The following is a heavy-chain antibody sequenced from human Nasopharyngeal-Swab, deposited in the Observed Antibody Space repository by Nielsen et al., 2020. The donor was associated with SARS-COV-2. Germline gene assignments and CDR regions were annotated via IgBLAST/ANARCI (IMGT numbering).Heavy chain of an antibody. V-gene: IGHV1-8*01. Sequence: ASVKVSCKASGYTFTSYDINWVRQATAQGLEWMGWMNPNSGNTGYAQKFQGRVTMTRNTSISTAYMELSSLRSEDTAVYYCARFKYSYGFTYYYGMDVWGQGTTVTVSS. CDR1: GYTFTSYD. CDR3: ARFKYSYGFTYYYGMDV. D-gene: IGHD5-18*01. CDR2: MNPNSGNT. J-gene: IGHJ6*02.